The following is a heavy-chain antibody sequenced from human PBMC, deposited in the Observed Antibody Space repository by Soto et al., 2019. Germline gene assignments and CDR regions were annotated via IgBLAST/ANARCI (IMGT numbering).Heavy chain of an antibody. V-gene: IGHV4-39*01. CDR3: ARVWDFDFWSGYYTEKPYFDY. CDR1: GGSISSSNYY. CDR2: VYYSGNT. Sequence: QLQLQESGPGLVRPSETLSLTCTVSGGSISSSNYYWGWLRQPPGKGLEWIGSVYYSGNTYYNPSRKRRVTMYVDTSRNQFSLNLSSVTAAGTAVYYCARVWDFDFWSGYYTEKPYFDYWGQGTLVTVSS. D-gene: IGHD3-3*01. J-gene: IGHJ4*02.